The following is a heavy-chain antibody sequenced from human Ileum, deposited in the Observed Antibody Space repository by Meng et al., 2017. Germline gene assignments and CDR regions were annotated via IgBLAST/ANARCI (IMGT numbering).Heavy chain of an antibody. D-gene: IGHD3-3*01. CDR1: GVSISSNVNY. Sequence: QVQLPESGPGLVRPSQTLSLTCIVSGVSISSNVNYWSWIRQHPGKGLEWLGYMYYSGSTYYNPSINTPITISLDTSKNQFSLRLDSVTAADTAVYFCARNDLAFWYFDLWGRGTLVTVSS. CDR3: ARNDLAFWYFDL. CDR2: MYYSGST. V-gene: IGHV4-31*01. J-gene: IGHJ2*01.